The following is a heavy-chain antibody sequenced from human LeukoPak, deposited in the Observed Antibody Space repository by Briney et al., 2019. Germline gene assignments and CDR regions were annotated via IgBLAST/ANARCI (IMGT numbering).Heavy chain of an antibody. CDR2: IDHSGST. Sequence: SETLSLTCAVYGGFLSGYSWTWIRQPPGKGLEWIGEIDHSGSTNYNASLTSRVIISADTSQNQFSLKLTSVTVADTAVYYCARVYVTVVRGRWFDPWGQGTLVTVSS. V-gene: IGHV4-34*01. J-gene: IGHJ5*02. CDR1: GGFLSGYS. CDR3: ARVYVTVVRGRWFDP. D-gene: IGHD3-10*01.